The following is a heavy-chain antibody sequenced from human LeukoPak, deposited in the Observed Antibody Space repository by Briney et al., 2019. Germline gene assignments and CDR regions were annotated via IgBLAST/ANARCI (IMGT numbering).Heavy chain of an antibody. CDR2: IKQDGSEK. CDR1: GFTFGSYW. Sequence: GGSLRLSCAASGFTFGSYWMSWVRQAPGKGLEWVANIKQDGSEKYYVDSVKGRFTISRDNAKNSLYLQMNSPRAEDTAVYYCARARYDSSGSYGILDYWGQGTLVTVSS. J-gene: IGHJ4*02. CDR3: ARARYDSSGSYGILDY. D-gene: IGHD3-22*01. V-gene: IGHV3-7*01.